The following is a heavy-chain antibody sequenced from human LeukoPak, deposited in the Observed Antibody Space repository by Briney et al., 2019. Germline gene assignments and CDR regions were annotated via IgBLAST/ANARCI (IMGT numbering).Heavy chain of an antibody. CDR1: GFTFSSSN. V-gene: IGHV3-48*04. CDR3: ARAENYYDSSGYQTDY. D-gene: IGHD3-22*01. J-gene: IGHJ4*02. CDR2: ISSRSGTI. Sequence: GGSLRLSCAASGFTFSSSNMNWVRQAPGKGLEWVSYISSRSGTIHYADSVKGRFTVSRDNAKNSLYLQMNSLRAEDTAVYYCARAENYYDSSGYQTDYWGQGTLVTVSS.